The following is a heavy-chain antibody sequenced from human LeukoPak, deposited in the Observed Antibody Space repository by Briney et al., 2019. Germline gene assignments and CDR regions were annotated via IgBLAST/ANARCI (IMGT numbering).Heavy chain of an antibody. CDR3: AKATDYYVSSGYYHRPDY. CDR1: GFTFSSYA. CDR2: ISGSGGST. J-gene: IGHJ4*02. V-gene: IGHV3-23*01. Sequence: GGSLRLSCAASGFTFSSYAMSWVRQAPGKGLEWVSAISGSGGSTYYADSVKGRFTISRDNSKNTLYLQMNSLRAEDTAVYYCAKATDYYVSSGYYHRPDYWGQGTLVTVSS. D-gene: IGHD3-22*01.